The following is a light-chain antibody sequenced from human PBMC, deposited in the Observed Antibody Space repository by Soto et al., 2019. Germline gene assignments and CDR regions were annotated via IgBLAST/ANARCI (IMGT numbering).Light chain of an antibody. CDR2: GAS. CDR1: QSVSSSY. V-gene: IGKV3-20*01. Sequence: EIVLTPSPATLSSFPGDRVTLSCRASQSVSSSYLAWYQQKPGQAPRLLIYGASSRATGIPDRFSGSGSGTDFTLTISRLEPEDFAVYYCQQYDHSPRTFGQGTKVDIK. CDR3: QQYDHSPRT. J-gene: IGKJ1*01.